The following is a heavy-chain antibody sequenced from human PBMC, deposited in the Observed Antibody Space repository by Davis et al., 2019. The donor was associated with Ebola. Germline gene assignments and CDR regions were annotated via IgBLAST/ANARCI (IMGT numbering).Heavy chain of an antibody. V-gene: IGHV5-51*01. D-gene: IGHD2-15*01. Sequence: GESLKISCNGSGYSFTNYWIAWVRQMPGKGLEWMGIISPGDSESTYSPSFQGQVTISVDKSISTAHLQWSSLKASDTAMYFCARLVGDIVDAWFDPWGQGTLVTVSS. J-gene: IGHJ5*02. CDR2: ISPGDSES. CDR3: ARLVGDIVDAWFDP. CDR1: GYSFTNYW.